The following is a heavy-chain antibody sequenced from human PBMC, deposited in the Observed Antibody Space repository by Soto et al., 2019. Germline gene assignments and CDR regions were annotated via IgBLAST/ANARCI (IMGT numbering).Heavy chain of an antibody. J-gene: IGHJ3*02. CDR1: GFTYGHFG. D-gene: IGHD3-10*01. CDR2: IWHDGSKK. CDR3: ARDAYGTAGQGGAFDI. Sequence: QVQLVESGGGVVQPGRSLRLSCATSGFTYGHFGMHWARQAPGKGLEWVVVIWHDGSKKLYADSVKGRFTISRDDSKKTLDLQMNSLRVEDTAVYYCARDAYGTAGQGGAFDIWGQGTVVIVSS. V-gene: IGHV3-33*01.